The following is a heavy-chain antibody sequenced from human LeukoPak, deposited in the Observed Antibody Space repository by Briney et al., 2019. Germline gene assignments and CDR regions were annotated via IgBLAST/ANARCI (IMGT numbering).Heavy chain of an antibody. V-gene: IGHV4-59*08. D-gene: IGHD2-15*01. CDR1: GGSISSYY. CDR3: ARRQRYCIGVSRYSAYGMDV. J-gene: IGHJ6*02. Sequence: SETLSLTCTVSGGSISSYYWSWIRQPPGKGLEWIGYIYYSGSTNYNPSLKSRVTISVDTSKNQFSLKLSSVTAADTAVYYCARRQRYCIGVSRYSAYGMDVWGQGTTVTVSS. CDR2: IYYSGST.